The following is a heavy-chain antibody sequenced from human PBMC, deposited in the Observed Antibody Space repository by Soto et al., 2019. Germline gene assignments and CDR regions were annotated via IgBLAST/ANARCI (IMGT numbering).Heavy chain of an antibody. V-gene: IGHV3-33*01. CDR1: GFTFSSYG. CDR3: ARDPLWFGELNY. CDR2: IWYDGSNK. Sequence: QVQLVESGGGVVQPGRSLRLSCAASGFTFSSYGMHWVRQAPGKGLEWVAVIWYDGSNKYYADSVKGRFTISRDNSKNTRYLKMNSLRAEDTAVYYCARDPLWFGELNYWGQGTLVTVSS. J-gene: IGHJ4*02. D-gene: IGHD3-10*01.